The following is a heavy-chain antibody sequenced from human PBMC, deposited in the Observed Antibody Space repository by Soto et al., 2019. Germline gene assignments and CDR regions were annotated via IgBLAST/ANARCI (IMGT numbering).Heavy chain of an antibody. V-gene: IGHV3-66*01. D-gene: IGHD2-15*01. Sequence: GGSLRLSCAASGFTVISKYMSWVLQAPWKGLEWVSLIQSGGTTYYADSVKGRFTISRDSSKNMLHLQMDSLRAEDTAVYYCARDDILCSGGSCYGVPMDFWGNGTTVTVSS. CDR3: ARDDILCSGGSCYGVPMDF. CDR2: IQSGGTT. CDR1: GFTVISKY. J-gene: IGHJ6*03.